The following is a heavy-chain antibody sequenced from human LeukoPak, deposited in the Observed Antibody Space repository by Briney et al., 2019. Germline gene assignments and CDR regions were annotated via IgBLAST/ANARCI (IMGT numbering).Heavy chain of an antibody. V-gene: IGHV3-11*01. CDR3: ARSRIQLWSDAFDI. Sequence: SGGSLRLSCAASGFTFSDYYMSWIRQAPGKGLEWVSYISSSGSTIYYADSVKGRFTISRDNAKNSLYLQMNSLRAEDTAVYYCARSRIQLWSDAFDIWGQGTMVTVSS. J-gene: IGHJ3*02. D-gene: IGHD5-18*01. CDR2: ISSSGSTI. CDR1: GFTFSDYY.